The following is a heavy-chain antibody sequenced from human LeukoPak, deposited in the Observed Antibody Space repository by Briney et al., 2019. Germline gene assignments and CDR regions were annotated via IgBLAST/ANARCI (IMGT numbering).Heavy chain of an antibody. V-gene: IGHV3-7*04. CDR2: IKQDGSEK. CDR1: GFTFSSYW. CDR3: ARGPTPSYYYGSGSYYSLDF. Sequence: GGSLRLSCAGSGFTFSSYWMSWVRQTPGRGLEWVANIKQDGSEKYYVGSVKGRFTISRDNAKSSLFLQMNSLRVEDTAVYYCARGPTPSYYYGSGSYYSLDFWGQGTLVTVSS. J-gene: IGHJ4*02. D-gene: IGHD3-10*01.